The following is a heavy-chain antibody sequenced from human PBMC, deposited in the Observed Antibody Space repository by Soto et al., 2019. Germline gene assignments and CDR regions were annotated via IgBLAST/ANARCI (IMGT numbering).Heavy chain of an antibody. Sequence: EVQLVESGGGLVQPGGSLRLSCAASGFTFSSYSMNWVRQAPGKGLEWVSYISNSGSTIYSADSVKGRFTISRDNDKNSLYLQMNSLRAEDTAVYYCARALSSGSPEDDYWGQGTLVPVSS. V-gene: IGHV3-48*01. CDR3: ARALSSGSPEDDY. CDR2: ISNSGSTI. J-gene: IGHJ4*02. CDR1: GFTFSSYS. D-gene: IGHD6-19*01.